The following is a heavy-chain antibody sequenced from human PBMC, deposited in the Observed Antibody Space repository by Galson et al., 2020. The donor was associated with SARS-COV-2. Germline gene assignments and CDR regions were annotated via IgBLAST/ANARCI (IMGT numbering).Heavy chain of an antibody. D-gene: IGHD3-22*01. CDR2: IWYDGSNK. Sequence: GGSLRLSCAASGLTLSRHGMHWVRQAPGKGLEWVAVIWYDGSNKYYADSVKGRFTISRDNSKNTLYLQMNSLRAEDTAVYYCARADNYYDSWGIDYWGQGTLVTVSS. CDR1: GLTLSRHG. CDR3: ARADNYYDSWGIDY. V-gene: IGHV3-33*08. J-gene: IGHJ4*02.